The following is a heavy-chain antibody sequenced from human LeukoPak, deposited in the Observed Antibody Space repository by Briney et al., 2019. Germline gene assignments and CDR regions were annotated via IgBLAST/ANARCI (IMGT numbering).Heavy chain of an antibody. D-gene: IGHD3-3*01. V-gene: IGHV3-64D*09. J-gene: IGHJ4*02. CDR3: VKVHFDFWRGILGDFDY. CDR1: GFVFSDYA. CDR2: ISSIGGST. Sequence: PGGSLRLSCSASGFVFSDYAMHWVRQAPGKGLEHVSAISSIGGSTYYADSVKGRFTISRDNSKNTLYLQMSSLRAEDTAVYYCVKVHFDFWRGILGDFDYWGQGTRVTVSS.